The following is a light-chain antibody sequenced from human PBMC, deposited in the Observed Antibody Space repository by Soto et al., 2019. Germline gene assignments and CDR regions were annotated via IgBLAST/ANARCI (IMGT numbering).Light chain of an antibody. V-gene: IGLV2-14*01. J-gene: IGLJ1*01. CDR3: FSYTSSGTYV. CDR1: GSDVGNYKY. CDR2: EVS. Sequence: QSVLTHPASVSGSPGQSITISCTGTGSDVGNYKYVSWYQQHPGKAPKLMIYEVSNRPSGVSNRFYGSKSGNTASLTISGLPAEDETDYYCFSYTSSGTYVFGTGTKVTVL.